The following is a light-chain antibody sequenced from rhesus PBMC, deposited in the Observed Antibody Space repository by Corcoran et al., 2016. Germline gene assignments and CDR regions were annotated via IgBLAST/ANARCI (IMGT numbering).Light chain of an antibody. CDR1: ETIGSY. V-gene: IGKV3-40*03. CDR3: QQSSNLYS. CDR2: SAY. J-gene: IGKJ2*01. Sequence: IVMTQSPATLSLSPGEVATLSCRASETIGSYLAWYQKKPGQAPKLLVHSAYFRASGLPDRVSGSGSGAHFTLTISGLGPEFVGVYSCQQSSNLYSFGQGTKVEIK.